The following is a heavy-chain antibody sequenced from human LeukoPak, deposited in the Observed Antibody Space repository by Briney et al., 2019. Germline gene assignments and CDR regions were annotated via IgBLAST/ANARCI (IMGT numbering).Heavy chain of an antibody. CDR2: INHSGST. V-gene: IGHV4-34*01. D-gene: IGHD3-9*01. J-gene: IGHJ6*02. Sequence: PSETLSLTCAVYGGSFSGYYWSWIRQPPGKGLEWIGEINHSGSTNYNPSLKSRVTISVDTSKNQFSLKLSSVTAADTAVYYCARGRCDILSLYGMDVWGQGTTVTVSS. CDR3: ARGRCDILSLYGMDV. CDR1: GGSFSGYY.